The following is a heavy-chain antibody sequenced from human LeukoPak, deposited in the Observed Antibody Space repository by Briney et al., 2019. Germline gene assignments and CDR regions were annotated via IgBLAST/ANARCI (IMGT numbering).Heavy chain of an antibody. CDR2: ISVYNGNT. J-gene: IGHJ4*02. V-gene: IGHV1-18*01. CDR1: GYTFTSYG. CDR3: ARVYNYYHTSGYYLGNYFDH. Sequence: ASVKVSCKXSGYTFTSYGISWVRQTPGQGLEWMGWISVYNGNTNNAQKLQGRVTMTTDTSTSTAYMELRSLRSDDTAVYYCARVYNYYHTSGYYLGNYFDHWGRGTLVTVPS. D-gene: IGHD3-22*01.